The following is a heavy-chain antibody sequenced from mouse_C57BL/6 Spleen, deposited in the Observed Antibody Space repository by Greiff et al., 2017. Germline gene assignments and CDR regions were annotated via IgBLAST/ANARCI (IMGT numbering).Heavy chain of an antibody. Sequence: QVQLQQPGAELVKPGASVKMSCKASGYTFTSYWLTWVKQRPGQGLEWIGDIYPGSGSTNYNEKFKSKATLTVDTSSSTAYMQLSSLTSEDSAVYYCARWLLYYAMDYWGQGTSVTVSS. CDR1: GYTFTSYW. CDR3: ARWLLYYAMDY. CDR2: IYPGSGST. D-gene: IGHD2-3*01. V-gene: IGHV1-55*01. J-gene: IGHJ4*01.